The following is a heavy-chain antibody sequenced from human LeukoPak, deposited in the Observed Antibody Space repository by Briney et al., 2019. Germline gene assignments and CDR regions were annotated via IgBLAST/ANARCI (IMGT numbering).Heavy chain of an antibody. V-gene: IGHV1-18*01. CDR3: ARVAHTGYYDILTGYYRGKYFDY. CDR1: GYTFTSYN. D-gene: IGHD3-9*01. CDR2: ISTYNGNT. Sequence: ASLKVSCKASGYTFTSYNINWVRQAPGQGLEWMGWISTYNGNTNYAQKFQGRVTLTRDTPTSTVYMELSSLRPEDTAVYYCARVAHTGYYDILTGYYRGKYFDYWGQGPLVTVSS. J-gene: IGHJ4*02.